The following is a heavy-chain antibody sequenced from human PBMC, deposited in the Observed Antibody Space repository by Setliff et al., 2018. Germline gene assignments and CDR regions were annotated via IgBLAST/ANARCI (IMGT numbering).Heavy chain of an antibody. CDR2: ISAYTGNT. D-gene: IGHD2-8*01. V-gene: IGHV1-18*01. Sequence: ASVKVSCKASGYTFSNYGITWVRQDPGQGLEWMGWISAYTGNTKFAQKFQGRITMTTDTSTSTAYLELRSLTSDDTAVYFCSRLVRYCTTTTCQTLSGAEHWGQGTLVTVSS. J-gene: IGHJ4*02. CDR3: SRLVRYCTTTTCQTLSGAEH. CDR1: GYTFSNYG.